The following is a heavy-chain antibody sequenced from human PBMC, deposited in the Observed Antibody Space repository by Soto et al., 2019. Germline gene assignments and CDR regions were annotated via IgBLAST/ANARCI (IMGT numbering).Heavy chain of an antibody. D-gene: IGHD3-10*01. CDR3: ARDLRGVTDPRFDP. CDR1: GGTFSSYA. V-gene: IGHV1-69*01. CDR2: IIPIFGTA. Sequence: QVQVVHSAAEVKNPGSSVKVSCKSSGGTFSSYAISWLRQAPGQGLEWMGGIIPIFGTANYAQKFQGRVTITADESTSTAYMELSSLRSEDTAVYYCARDLRGVTDPRFDPWGQGTLVTVSS. J-gene: IGHJ5*02.